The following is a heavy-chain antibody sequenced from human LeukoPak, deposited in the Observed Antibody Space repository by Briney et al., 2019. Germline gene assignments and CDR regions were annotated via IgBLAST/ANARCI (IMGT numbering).Heavy chain of an antibody. J-gene: IGHJ6*03. D-gene: IGHD5-12*01. CDR1: GYTFTSYD. CDR3: ARGPHSGYDYGYYYYYMDV. CDR2: INPNSGNT. Sequence: ASVKVSCKASGYTFTSYDMNWVRQATGQGLEWMGWINPNSGNTGYAQKFQGRVTMTRNTSISTAYMELSSLRSEDTAVYYCARGPHSGYDYGYYYYYMDVWGKGTTVTVSS. V-gene: IGHV1-8*01.